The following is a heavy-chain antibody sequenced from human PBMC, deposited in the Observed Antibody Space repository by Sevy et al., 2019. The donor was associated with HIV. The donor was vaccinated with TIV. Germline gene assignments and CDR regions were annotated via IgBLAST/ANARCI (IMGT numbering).Heavy chain of an antibody. J-gene: IGHJ4*02. D-gene: IGHD2-21*02. CDR3: AEGGDSGY. V-gene: IGHV3-11*01. Sequence: GGSLRLSCATSGFTFSDYYMSWIRQAPGRGLEWVSFISGSGTTTYYADSVKGRFTISRDNAKKSLYLQMNSLRADDTAVYYCAEGGDSGYWGQRTLVTVSS. CDR1: GFTFSDYY. CDR2: ISGSGTTT.